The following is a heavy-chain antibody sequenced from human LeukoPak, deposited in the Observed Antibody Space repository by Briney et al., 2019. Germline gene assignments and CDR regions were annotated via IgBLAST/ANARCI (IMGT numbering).Heavy chain of an antibody. Sequence: SETLSLTCTVSGGSISSYYWSWIRQPPGKGLEWIGYIYYSGSTNYNPSLKSRVTISVDTSKNQFSLKLSSVTAADTAEYYCARHGDPGRGDAFDIWGQGTMVTVSS. V-gene: IGHV4-59*08. CDR2: IYYSGST. D-gene: IGHD7-27*01. J-gene: IGHJ3*02. CDR3: ARHGDPGRGDAFDI. CDR1: GGSISSYY.